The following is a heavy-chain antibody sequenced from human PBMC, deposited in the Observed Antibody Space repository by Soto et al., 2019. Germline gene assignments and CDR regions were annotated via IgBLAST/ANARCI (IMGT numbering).Heavy chain of an antibody. Sequence: QVQLQESGPGLVKPSETLSLTCTVSGGSVSSGSYYWSWIRQPPGKGLEWIGYMYNSGSTNYNPSLKSRVIISVDTSKNQFSLKLSSVTAADTAVYYCARVSSGWYYFDYLGQGTLVTVSS. CDR3: ARVSSGWYYFDY. CDR1: GGSVSSGSYY. CDR2: MYNSGST. J-gene: IGHJ4*02. V-gene: IGHV4-61*01. D-gene: IGHD6-19*01.